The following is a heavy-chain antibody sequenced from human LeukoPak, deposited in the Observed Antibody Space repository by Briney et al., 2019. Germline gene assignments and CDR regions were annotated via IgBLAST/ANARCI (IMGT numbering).Heavy chain of an antibody. D-gene: IGHD3-9*01. CDR2: IIGSGGST. CDR1: GFPLSTFA. Sequence: GGSLSLSCEASGFPLSTFAISWVRQPPGKGLEWSPAIIGSGGSTYYADSVKGRFTISRDNSKNTLYLQMNSLRAEDTAVYYCAIDPKYYDILTGYDAFDIWGQGTMVTVSS. J-gene: IGHJ3*02. CDR3: AIDPKYYDILTGYDAFDI. V-gene: IGHV3-23*01.